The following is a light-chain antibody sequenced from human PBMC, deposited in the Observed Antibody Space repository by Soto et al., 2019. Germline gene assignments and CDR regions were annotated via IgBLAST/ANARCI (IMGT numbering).Light chain of an antibody. J-gene: IGKJ4*01. CDR3: QQYANSPLT. CDR2: CAS. CDR1: QSVRSTY. V-gene: IGKV3-20*01. Sequence: EIVLTQSPGTLSLSPGERATLSCRASQSVRSTYLAWYQQKPGQAPRLLIYCASSRATGIPDRFSGSGSGTDFTLTISSLEPEDFAVYYCQQYANSPLTFGGGTKVEIK.